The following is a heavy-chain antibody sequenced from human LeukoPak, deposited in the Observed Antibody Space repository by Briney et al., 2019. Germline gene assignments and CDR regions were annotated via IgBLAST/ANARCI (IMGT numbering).Heavy chain of an antibody. CDR3: ARDNYYYDSSGYYYYYFDY. CDR1: GFSISNYA. V-gene: IGHV3-7*04. CDR2: INQDGSEK. Sequence: GGSLRLSCAASGFSISNYAMSWVRQAPGKGLEWVANINQDGSEKYHVDSVKGRFTISRDNAKNSLYLQMNSLRAEDTAVYYCARDNYYYDSSGYYYYYFDYWGQGTLVSVSS. J-gene: IGHJ4*02. D-gene: IGHD3-22*01.